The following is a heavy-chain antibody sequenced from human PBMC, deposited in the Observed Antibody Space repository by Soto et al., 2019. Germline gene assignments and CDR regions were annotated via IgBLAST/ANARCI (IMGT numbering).Heavy chain of an antibody. Sequence: GSLRLSCAASGFKFSNYAMSWVRQAPGKGLEWVSLISATGGGTYYADSVKGRFTISRDNSHNTLYLQVHSLAAEDTAVYYCAKDRRAGGNSAFYFDFWGQGAQVTVSS. CDR3: AKDRRAGGNSAFYFDF. J-gene: IGHJ4*02. CDR1: GFKFSNYA. D-gene: IGHD3-16*01. V-gene: IGHV3-23*01. CDR2: ISATGGGT.